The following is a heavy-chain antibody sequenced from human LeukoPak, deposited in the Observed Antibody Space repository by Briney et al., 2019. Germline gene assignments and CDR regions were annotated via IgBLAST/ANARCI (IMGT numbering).Heavy chain of an antibody. CDR1: GFTFSDYY. D-gene: IGHD1-26*01. CDR2: ISSSGSTI. V-gene: IGHV3-11*01. Sequence: GGSLRLSCAASGFTFSDYYMSWIRQAPGKGLEWVSYISSSGSTIYYADSVKGRFTISRDNTKNSLYLQMNSLRVEDTAVYYCARDKYSGSYPLDYWGQGTLVTVSS. J-gene: IGHJ4*02. CDR3: ARDKYSGSYPLDY.